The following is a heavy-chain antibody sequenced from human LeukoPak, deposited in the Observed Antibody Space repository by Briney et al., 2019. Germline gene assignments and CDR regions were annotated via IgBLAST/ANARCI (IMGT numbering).Heavy chain of an antibody. Sequence: GASVKVSCKASGYTFTSYDINWVRQATGQGLEWMGGIIPIFGTANYAQKFQGRVTITADESTSTAYMELSSLRSEDTAVYYCARGDGYNYAFDYWGQGTLVTVSS. CDR3: ARGDGYNYAFDY. CDR1: GYTFTSYD. CDR2: IIPIFGTA. D-gene: IGHD5-24*01. V-gene: IGHV1-69*13. J-gene: IGHJ4*02.